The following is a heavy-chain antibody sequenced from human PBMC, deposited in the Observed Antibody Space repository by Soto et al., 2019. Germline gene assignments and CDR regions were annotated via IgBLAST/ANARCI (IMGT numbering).Heavy chain of an antibody. V-gene: IGHV1-2*02. CDR1: GYTFNGYY. Sequence: QVQLVQSGAEVKKPGASVEVSCKASGYTFNGYYMHWVRQAPGQGLEWMGWINPNSGGTNYAQKFQGRVTMTRDTSISTVYMELSRLRSDDTAVYYCARGIVGANSWFDPWGQGILVTVSS. CDR3: ARGIVGANSWFDP. D-gene: IGHD1-26*01. J-gene: IGHJ5*02. CDR2: INPNSGGT.